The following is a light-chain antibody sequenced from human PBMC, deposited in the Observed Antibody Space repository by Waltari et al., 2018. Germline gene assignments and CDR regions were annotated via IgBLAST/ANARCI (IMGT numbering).Light chain of an antibody. CDR3: QQYNHYPL. J-gene: IGKJ5*01. V-gene: IGKV1-33*01. CDR1: QDIRNY. CDR2: DAS. Sequence: DIHPTHSPSSLSPSVGDRLTITCQASQDIRNYLNWYQQKPGRAPKLLIYDASYLQPGVPSRFSGSGYGTDFTLTISSLQPEDVATYYCQQYNHYPLFGPGTRLEIK.